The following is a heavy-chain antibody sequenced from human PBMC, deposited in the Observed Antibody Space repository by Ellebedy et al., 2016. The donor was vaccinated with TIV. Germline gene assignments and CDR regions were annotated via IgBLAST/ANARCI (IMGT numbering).Heavy chain of an antibody. J-gene: IGHJ4*02. D-gene: IGHD6-6*01. V-gene: IGHV1-18*01. CDR2: ISGYNGSI. CDR3: ARDLRSIAARDDY. CDR1: GYTFTTYG. Sequence: ASVKVSCKASGYTFTTYGISWVRQAPGQGLEWMGWISGYNGSIQYAQKLQGRVTMTTDTSTSTAYMELRSLRSDDTAVYYCARDLRSIAARDDYWGQGTLVTVSS.